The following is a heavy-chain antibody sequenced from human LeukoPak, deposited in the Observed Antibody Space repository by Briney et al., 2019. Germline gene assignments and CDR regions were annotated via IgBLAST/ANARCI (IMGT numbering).Heavy chain of an antibody. J-gene: IGHJ4*02. V-gene: IGHV1-18*04. CDR3: ARDIFRSRPQDY. Sequence: GASVKVSCKASGYTFSDYGISWVRQAPGQGLEWMGWINAYDGNTDYAQKFQGRVTMTTDTSSSTAYMDLRSLRYSDTAVYYCARDIFRSRPQDYWGQGTLVTVSS. CDR1: GYTFSDYG. CDR2: INAYDGNT.